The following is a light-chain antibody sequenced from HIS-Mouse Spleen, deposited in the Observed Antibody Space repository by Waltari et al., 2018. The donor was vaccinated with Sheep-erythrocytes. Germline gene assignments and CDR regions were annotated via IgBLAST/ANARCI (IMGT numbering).Light chain of an antibody. CDR3: QQYNNWPPGT. CDR2: GAS. V-gene: IGKV3-15*01. CDR1: QSVSSN. Sequence: IVMPQSPATLSVSPGQRATLSCRASQSVSSNLAWYQQKPGQAPRLLIYGASTRATGIPARFSGSGSGTEFTLTISSMQSEDFAVYYCQQYNNWPPGTFGQGTKLEIK. J-gene: IGKJ2*02.